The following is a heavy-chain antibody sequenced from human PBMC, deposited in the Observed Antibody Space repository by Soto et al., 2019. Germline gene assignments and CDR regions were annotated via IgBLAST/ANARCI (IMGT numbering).Heavy chain of an antibody. Sequence: PGGSPDISCKCSGYSFTTYWFVWVRQMPGKGVGWGGVCYPGVSQILYIQSFQGQVSISVDKSISTAYLHGSSLKASDSAGYYFARSKYCTNWTHGIDVWGQGTTVTVSS. CDR1: GYSFTTYW. V-gene: IGHV5-51*01. J-gene: IGHJ6*02. CDR2: CYPGVSQI. D-gene: IGHD2-8*01. CDR3: ARSKYCTNWTHGIDV.